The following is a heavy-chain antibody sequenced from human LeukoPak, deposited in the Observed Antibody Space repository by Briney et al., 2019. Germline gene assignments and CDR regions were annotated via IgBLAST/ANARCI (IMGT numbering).Heavy chain of an antibody. D-gene: IGHD2-15*01. V-gene: IGHV3-64*01. CDR3: ARVDFSGGSCYDY. CDR1: GFTFSSYA. Sequence: PGGSPRLSCAASGFTFSSYAMHWVRQAPGKGLEYVSAISSNGGSTYYANSVKGRFTISRDNSKNTLYLQMGSLRAEDMAVYYCARVDFSGGSCYDYWGQGTLVTVSS. J-gene: IGHJ4*02. CDR2: ISSNGGST.